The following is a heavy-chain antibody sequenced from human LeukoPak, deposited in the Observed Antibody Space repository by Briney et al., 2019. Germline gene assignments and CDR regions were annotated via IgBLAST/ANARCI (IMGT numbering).Heavy chain of an antibody. CDR2: IYYSGST. CDR1: GGSVSSGSYY. Sequence: PSETLSLTCTVSGGSVSSGSYYWSWIRQPPGKGLEWIGYIYYSGSTNYNPSLKSRVTISVDTSKNQFSLKLSSVTAADTAVYYCARAHPYCSSTSCYTGGWFDPWGQGTLVTVSS. D-gene: IGHD2-2*02. V-gene: IGHV4-61*01. CDR3: ARAHPYCSSTSCYTGGWFDP. J-gene: IGHJ5*02.